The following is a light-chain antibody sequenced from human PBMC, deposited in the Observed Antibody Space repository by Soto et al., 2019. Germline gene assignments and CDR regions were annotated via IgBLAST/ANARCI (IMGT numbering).Light chain of an antibody. J-gene: IGKJ4*01. V-gene: IGKV4-1*01. CDR1: RSVLYTSNNKNY. Sequence: DIVMIQSPDSLAVSLGERATINCKSSRSVLYTSNNKNYLAWYQQKAGQPPKMLIYWASTRESGVPDRFSGSGSGTDFTLTISNLQAADVAVYYCQQHYSAPLSFGGGTKVEI. CDR2: WAS. CDR3: QQHYSAPLS.